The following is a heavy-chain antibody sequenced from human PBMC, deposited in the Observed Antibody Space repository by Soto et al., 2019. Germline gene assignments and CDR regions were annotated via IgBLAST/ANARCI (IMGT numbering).Heavy chain of an antibody. J-gene: IGHJ4*02. CDR3: ARARCSSGQCHDFNY. Sequence: EVQLVESGEGLVQPGGSLRLSCAASGFTFSSYNIQWIRQAPGKGLEFVSAISRSGDRTYYADSVKGRFTITRDKSKNTVWLQTGRLRAEDMAVYYCARARCSSGQCHDFNYWGRGALVSVSS. V-gene: IGHV3-64*02. CDR1: GFTFSSYN. D-gene: IGHD2-15*01. CDR2: ISRSGDRT.